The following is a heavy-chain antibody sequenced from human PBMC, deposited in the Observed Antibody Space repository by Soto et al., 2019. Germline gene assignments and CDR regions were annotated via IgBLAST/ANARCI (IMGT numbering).Heavy chain of an antibody. D-gene: IGHD6-6*01. J-gene: IGHJ6*02. V-gene: IGHV1-2*04. CDR1: GYTFTGYY. CDR3: ARDSDPYSSSLYGMDV. Sequence: ASVKVSCKASGYTFTGYYMHWVLQAPGQGLEWMGWINPNSGGTNYAQKFQGWVTMTRDTSISTAYMELSRLRSDDTAVYYCARDSDPYSSSLYGMDVWGQGTTVTVSS. CDR2: INPNSGGT.